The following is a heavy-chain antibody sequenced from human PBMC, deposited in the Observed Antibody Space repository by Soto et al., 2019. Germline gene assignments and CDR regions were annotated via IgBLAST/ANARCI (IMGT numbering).Heavy chain of an antibody. CDR1: GYTFTNYW. J-gene: IGHJ4*01. V-gene: IGHV5-51*01. CDR3: ARCVFLTRIGFYIDY. Sequence: GESLKISCQGSGYTFTNYWIGWVRQRPGKGLEWMGIVYPSDSDARYTPSFQGRVTISADKSIKTAYLHWSRLEASDTAIYYCARCVFLTRIGFYIDYWGRGTLVTVSS. D-gene: IGHD3-9*01. CDR2: VYPSDSDA.